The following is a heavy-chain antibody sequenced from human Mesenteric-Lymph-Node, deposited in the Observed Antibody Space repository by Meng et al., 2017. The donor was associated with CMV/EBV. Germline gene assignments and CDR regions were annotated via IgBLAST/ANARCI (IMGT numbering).Heavy chain of an antibody. V-gene: IGHV3-21*01. CDR3: ARDSNVRGLDS. D-gene: IGHD3-10*01. Sequence: GESLKISCAASGFTVSSNYMSWVRQAPGKGLEWVSSISSSSSYIYYADSVKGRFTISRDNAKNSLYLQMNSLRAEDTAVYYCARDSNVRGLDSWGQGSLVTVSS. CDR2: ISSSSSYI. J-gene: IGHJ4*02. CDR1: GFTVSSNY.